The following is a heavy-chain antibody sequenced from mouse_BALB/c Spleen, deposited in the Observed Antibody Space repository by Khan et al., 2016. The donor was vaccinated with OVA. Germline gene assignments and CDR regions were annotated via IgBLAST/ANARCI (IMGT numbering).Heavy chain of an antibody. D-gene: IGHD1-1*01. J-gene: IGHJ4*01. Sequence: EVQLQESGPGLVKPSQSLSLTCTVTGYSITSNYAWNWIRQFPGNKLEWMGYISYSGSTNYNPSLKSRISITRDTSKNKFFLQLNSVTNDDTATYYCARGNYYGYAMDYWGQGTSITISS. CDR3: ARGNYYGYAMDY. V-gene: IGHV3-2*02. CDR1: GYSITSNYA. CDR2: ISYSGST.